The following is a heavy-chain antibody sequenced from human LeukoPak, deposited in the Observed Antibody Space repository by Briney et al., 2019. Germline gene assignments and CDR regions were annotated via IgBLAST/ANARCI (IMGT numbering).Heavy chain of an antibody. Sequence: SETLSLTCTVSGGSISSSSYYWGWIRQPPGKGLEWIGSIYYSGSTYYNPSLKSRVTISVDTSKNQFSLKLSSVTAADTAVYYCARAGRALLWFGELYFDYWGQGTLVTVSS. CDR3: ARAGRALLWFGELYFDY. D-gene: IGHD3-10*01. V-gene: IGHV4-39*07. CDR1: GGSISSSSYY. CDR2: IYYSGST. J-gene: IGHJ4*02.